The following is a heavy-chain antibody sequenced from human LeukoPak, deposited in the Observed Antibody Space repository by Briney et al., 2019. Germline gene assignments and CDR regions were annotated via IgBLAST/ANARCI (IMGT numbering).Heavy chain of an antibody. CDR3: ARGPLRYSDFDY. V-gene: IGHV4-39*07. CDR2: IYYSGST. D-gene: IGHD5-18*01. CDR1: GGSISSSSYY. J-gene: IGHJ4*02. Sequence: PSETLSLTCTVSGGSISSSSYYWGWIRQPPGKGLEWIGSIYYSGSTYYNPSLKSRVTISVDTSKNQFSLKLSSVTAADTAVYYCARGPLRYSDFDYWGQGTLVTVSS.